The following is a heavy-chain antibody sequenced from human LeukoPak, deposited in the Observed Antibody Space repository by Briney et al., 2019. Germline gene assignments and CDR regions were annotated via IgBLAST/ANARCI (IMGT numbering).Heavy chain of an antibody. V-gene: IGHV3-7*01. CDR3: ARVGNLYYYYYMDV. CDR2: IKQDGSEE. Sequence: PGGSLRLSCTVSRFTVSSNSMSWVRQAPGKGLEWVANIKQDGSEEYYVDSVKGRFAISRDNAENSLYLQMNSLRAEDTAVYYCARVGNLYYYYYMDVWGKGTTVTVSS. J-gene: IGHJ6*03. D-gene: IGHD3-10*01. CDR1: RFTVSSNS.